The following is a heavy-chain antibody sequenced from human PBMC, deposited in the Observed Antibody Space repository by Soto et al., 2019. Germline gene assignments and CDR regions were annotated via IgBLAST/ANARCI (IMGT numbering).Heavy chain of an antibody. Sequence: EVQLLESGGGLVQPGGSLRLSCAASGFTFSSYAMSWVRQAPGKGLEWVSAISGSGGSTYYADSVKGRFTISRDNSKNTLYLQMNSLRAEDTAVYYCANHGGVRFLEWFYGMFYWGQGTLVTVSS. D-gene: IGHD3-3*01. J-gene: IGHJ4*02. CDR3: ANHGGVRFLEWFYGMFY. CDR1: GFTFSSYA. V-gene: IGHV3-23*01. CDR2: ISGSGGST.